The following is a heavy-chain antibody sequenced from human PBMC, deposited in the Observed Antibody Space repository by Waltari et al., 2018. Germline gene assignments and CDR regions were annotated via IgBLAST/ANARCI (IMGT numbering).Heavy chain of an antibody. J-gene: IGHJ4*02. CDR3: VRGYPDIVATISDY. CDR1: LSSIRNNNSY. D-gene: IGHD5-12*01. V-gene: IGHV4-39*07. Sequence: QLQLQESGPGLVKPSETLSLTCTVSLSSIRNNNSYWGWVRQPPGKGLEWIGSFYKSGTTYYNPSLKSRVTISVDTSNNQFSLKLNSVTAADTAVYYCVRGYPDIVATISDYWGQGTLVIVSS. CDR2: FYKSGTT.